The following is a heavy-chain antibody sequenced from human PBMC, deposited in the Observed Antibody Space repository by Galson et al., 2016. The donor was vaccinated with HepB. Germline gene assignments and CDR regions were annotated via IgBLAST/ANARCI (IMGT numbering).Heavy chain of an antibody. CDR2: INWNGGST. V-gene: IGHV3-20*04. Sequence: SLRLSCAASGFTFDDHGLSWVRQVPGKGLEWVSGINWNGGSTGYADSVKGRFTISRDNAKNSLYLQMNSLRAEDTAVYYCARLRRIVTTGSWSSPSYFDYWGQGTLVTVSS. CDR3: ARLRRIVTTGSWSSPSYFDY. D-gene: IGHD1-26*01. CDR1: GFTFDDHG. J-gene: IGHJ4*02.